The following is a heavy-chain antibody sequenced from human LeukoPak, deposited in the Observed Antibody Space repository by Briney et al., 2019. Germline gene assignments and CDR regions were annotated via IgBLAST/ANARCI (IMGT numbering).Heavy chain of an antibody. CDR2: INSGGDTI. CDR1: GISFSDNF. J-gene: IGHJ4*02. CDR3: ARGGYGWTFKQ. D-gene: IGHD5-18*01. V-gene: IGHV3-11*01. Sequence: GGSLRLSCTASGISFSDNFMGWIRPAPGQGLEWVSYINSGGDTIHYLDAVKGRFSISRDNSKRSLYLQMSRLKVDDTAVYYCARGGYGWTFKQWGQGTLVSVSS.